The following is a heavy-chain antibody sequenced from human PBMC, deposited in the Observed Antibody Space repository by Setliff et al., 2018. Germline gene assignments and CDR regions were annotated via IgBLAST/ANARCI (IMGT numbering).Heavy chain of an antibody. J-gene: IGHJ5*02. V-gene: IGHV4-59*12. CDR3: AKESLAINTRWFDP. D-gene: IGHD3-3*02. CDR1: GGSFSDSY. CDR2: IYYSGNT. Sequence: PSETLSLTCAVYGGSFSDSYWSWIRQPPGKGLEWIGYIYYSGNTYYNPSLKSRVTISVDTSKNQFSLKLSSVTAADTAVYYCAKESLAINTRWFDPWGQGILVTV.